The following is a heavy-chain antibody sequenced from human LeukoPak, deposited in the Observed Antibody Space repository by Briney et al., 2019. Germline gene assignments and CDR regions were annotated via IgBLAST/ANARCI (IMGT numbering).Heavy chain of an antibody. CDR3: ARDAAVINFDS. J-gene: IGHJ4*02. D-gene: IGHD2/OR15-2a*01. CDR1: GYTFIGYS. V-gene: IGHV7-4-1*02. Sequence: ASVKVSCKTSGYTFIGYSINWLRQAPGQGLEWMGWISTNTGNPTYAQDFTGRFAFSLDTSVSTAYLQIINLEPEDTAVYYCARDAAVINFDSWGQGTLVPVSS. CDR2: ISTNTGNP.